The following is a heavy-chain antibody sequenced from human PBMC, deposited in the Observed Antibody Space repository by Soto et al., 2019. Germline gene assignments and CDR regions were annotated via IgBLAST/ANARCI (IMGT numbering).Heavy chain of an antibody. V-gene: IGHV3-33*05. CDR1: GFILSNYA. D-gene: IGHD2-15*01. CDR3: VRDGGDFDY. Sequence: QVQLVESGGGVVQPGRSLRLCCAASGFILSNYAIHWVRQAPGKGLEWVAIISYDGSKEYYADSVKGRFTISRDDSKNMVYLQMNSLRGEDTAVYYCVRDGGDFDYWGQGTLVTVSS. CDR2: ISYDGSKE. J-gene: IGHJ4*02.